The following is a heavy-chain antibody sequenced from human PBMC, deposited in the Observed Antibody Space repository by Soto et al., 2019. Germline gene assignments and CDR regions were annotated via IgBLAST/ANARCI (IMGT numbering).Heavy chain of an antibody. Sequence: SETLSLTCSVSGGSISSYYWSWIRQPPGKGLEWIGYIYYSGSTNYNPSLKSRVTISVDTSKNQFSLKLSSVTAADTAVYFCARLPPAYYYYYMDVWGIGTTVTVSS. CDR3: ARLPPAYYYYYMDV. CDR1: GGSISSYY. CDR2: IYYSGST. V-gene: IGHV4-59*08. J-gene: IGHJ6*03.